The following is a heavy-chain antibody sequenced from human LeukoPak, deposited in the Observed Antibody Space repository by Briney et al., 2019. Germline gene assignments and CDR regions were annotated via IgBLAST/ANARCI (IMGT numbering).Heavy chain of an antibody. J-gene: IGHJ5*02. Sequence: PSETLSLTCTVSGGSISSSSYYWGWIRQPPGKGPEWIGSIYYSGSTYYNPSLKSRVTISVDTSKNQFSLKLSSVTAADTAVYYCARGTNWFDPWGQGILVTVSS. CDR1: GGSISSSSYY. CDR3: ARGTNWFDP. D-gene: IGHD1/OR15-1a*01. V-gene: IGHV4-39*01. CDR2: IYYSGST.